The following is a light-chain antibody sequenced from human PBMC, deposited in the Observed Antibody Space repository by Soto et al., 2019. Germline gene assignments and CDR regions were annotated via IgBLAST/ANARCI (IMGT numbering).Light chain of an antibody. Sequence: QSALTQPPSASGSPGQSVTISCTGTSSDVGGYNYVSWYQQHPGKAPKLMIYEVSERPSGVPDRFSGSKSSNTASLTVSGLQAEDEADYYCILYAASTNFIFGPAPNVAVL. CDR3: ILYAASTNFI. V-gene: IGLV2-8*01. J-gene: IGLJ1*01. CDR1: SSDVGGYNY. CDR2: EVS.